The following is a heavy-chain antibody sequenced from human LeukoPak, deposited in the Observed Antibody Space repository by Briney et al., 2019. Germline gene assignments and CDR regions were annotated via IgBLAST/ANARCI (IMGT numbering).Heavy chain of an antibody. D-gene: IGHD1-26*01. Sequence: GGSLRLSCAASGFTVSSNYMSWVRQAPGKGLEWVSVIYSGGSTYYADSVKGRFTISRDNSKNTLYLQMNSLRAEDTAVYYCARGGDSGSTPFRPFDYWGQGTLVTVSS. CDR2: IYSGGST. CDR1: GFTVSSNY. J-gene: IGHJ4*02. V-gene: IGHV3-53*01. CDR3: ARGGDSGSTPFRPFDY.